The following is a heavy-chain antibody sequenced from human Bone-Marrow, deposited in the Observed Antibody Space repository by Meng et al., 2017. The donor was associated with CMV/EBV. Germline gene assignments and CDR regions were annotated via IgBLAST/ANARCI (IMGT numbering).Heavy chain of an antibody. CDR1: GFTFRDYW. V-gene: IGHV3-74*03. J-gene: IGHJ5*01. D-gene: IGHD1-14*01. Sequence: ERQLVGSGVGLVRPGGSLRLSCADSGFTFRDYWMHWVRQAPGEGPVWVSRINTDGTVTSYAESVRGRFTISRDNSKNTLYLQMYDLRAGDSGVYYCVRDLVGNRDSWGHGTLVTVSS. CDR3: VRDLVGNRDS. CDR2: INTDGTVT.